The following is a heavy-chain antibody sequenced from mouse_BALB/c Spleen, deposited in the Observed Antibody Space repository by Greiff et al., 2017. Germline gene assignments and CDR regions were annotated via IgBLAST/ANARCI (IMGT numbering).Heavy chain of an antibody. CDR1: GFTFSDYY. J-gene: IGHJ3*01. CDR2: ISDGGSYT. Sequence: DVQLVESGGGLVKPGGSLKLSCAASGFTFSDYYMYWVRQTPEKRLEWVATISDGGSYTYYPDSVKGRFTISRDNAKNNLYLQMSSLKSEDTAMYYCARGGSTMIPWFAYWGQGTLVTVSA. D-gene: IGHD2-4*01. V-gene: IGHV5-4*02. CDR3: ARGGSTMIPWFAY.